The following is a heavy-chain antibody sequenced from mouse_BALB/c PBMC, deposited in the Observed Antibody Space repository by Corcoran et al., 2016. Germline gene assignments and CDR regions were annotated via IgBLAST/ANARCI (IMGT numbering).Heavy chain of an antibody. CDR1: GYTFTTAG. Sequence: QIQLVQSGPELKKPGETVRISCKASGYTFTTAGMQWVQKMPGKGLKWIGWINTHSGVPKYAEDFKGRFAFSLETSASNAYLQISNLKNEDTATYFCASGAWFTYWGQGTRVTVSA. CDR2: INTHSGVP. CDR3: ASGAWFTY. J-gene: IGHJ3*01. V-gene: IGHV9-4*02.